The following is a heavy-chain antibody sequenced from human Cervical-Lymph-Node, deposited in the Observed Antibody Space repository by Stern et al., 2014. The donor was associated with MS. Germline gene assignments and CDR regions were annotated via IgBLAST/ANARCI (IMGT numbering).Heavy chain of an antibody. J-gene: IGHJ4*02. V-gene: IGHV5-51*01. Sequence: EVQLVESGPEVKRPGESLKISCHASGYTFSSYWIGWGRQMPGKGLYVIAIIFPGGSDISYSPSFQAQVPITADKSSSTASLHWKNLKASDTAIYYCARQRYFDYWGQGTLVTVSS. CDR2: IFPGGSDI. CDR1: GYTFSSYW. CDR3: ARQRYFDY.